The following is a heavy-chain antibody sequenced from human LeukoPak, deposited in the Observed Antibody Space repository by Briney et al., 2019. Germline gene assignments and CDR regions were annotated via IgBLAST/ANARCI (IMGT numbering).Heavy chain of an antibody. CDR1: GYTFSSHG. J-gene: IGHJ4*02. Sequence: ASVKVSCKASGYTFSSHGISWVRQAPGQGLEWMVWISPFYGNTDYAQKLQGRVTMTTDTSTSTVYMELNSLRSDDTAVYYCAREVLLWIGELAQFGYFDYWGQGTLVTVSS. CDR2: ISPFYGNT. V-gene: IGHV1-18*04. D-gene: IGHD3-10*01. CDR3: AREVLLWIGELAQFGYFDY.